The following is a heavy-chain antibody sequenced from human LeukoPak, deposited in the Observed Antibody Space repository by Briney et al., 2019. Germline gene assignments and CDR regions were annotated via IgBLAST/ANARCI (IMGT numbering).Heavy chain of an antibody. J-gene: IGHJ6*02. CDR1: GGSFRGYH. V-gene: IGHV4-34*01. D-gene: IGHD3-10*01. CDR3: ARITMVRGVGGYYYGMDV. Sequence: PSETLSLTCAVYGGSFRGYHWSWIRQPPGKGLEWIGEINHSGSTNYNPSLKSRVTISVDTSKNQFSLKLSSVTAADTAVYYCARITMVRGVGGYYYGMDVWGQGTTVTVSS. CDR2: INHSGST.